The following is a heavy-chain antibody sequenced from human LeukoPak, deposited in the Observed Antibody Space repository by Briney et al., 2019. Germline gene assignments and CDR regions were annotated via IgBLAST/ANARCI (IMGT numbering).Heavy chain of an antibody. CDR1: GYTFTLYG. Sequence: GASVKVSCKASGYTFTLYGISWVRQAPGQGLEWMGWISAYNGNTNYAQKLQGRVTMTTDTSTSTAYMELRSLRYDDTAVYYCARGGYYYASSGQKTDSWGQGTLVTVSS. CDR2: ISAYNGNT. V-gene: IGHV1-18*01. D-gene: IGHD3-22*01. J-gene: IGHJ4*02. CDR3: ARGGYYYASSGQKTDS.